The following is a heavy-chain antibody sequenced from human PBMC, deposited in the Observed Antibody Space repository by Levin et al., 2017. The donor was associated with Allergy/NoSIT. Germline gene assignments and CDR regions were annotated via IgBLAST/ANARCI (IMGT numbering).Heavy chain of an antibody. V-gene: IGHV3-7*01. CDR3: ARQGGRAGSDY. CDR1: GFTFSSYW. D-gene: IGHD3-16*01. Sequence: PSETLSLTCAASGFTFSSYWMSWVRQAPGKGLEWVANIKQDGTEKNYVDSVKGRFTISRDNAKNSVSLQMNSLRAEDTAVYYCARQGGRAGSDYWGQGTLVTVSS. CDR2: IKQDGTEK. J-gene: IGHJ4*02.